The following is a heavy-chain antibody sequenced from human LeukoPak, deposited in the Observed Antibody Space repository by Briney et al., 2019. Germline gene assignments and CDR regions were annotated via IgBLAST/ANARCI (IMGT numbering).Heavy chain of an antibody. D-gene: IGHD2-2*01. CDR2: ISDSGDAT. J-gene: IGHJ4*02. CDR3: AKARVPAAI. CDR1: GFTFSVFP. Sequence: QPGGSLRLSCAASGFTFSVFPMSWVRQAPGKGLEWVSGISDSGDATYYADSVKGRFTISRDNSKNTLYLQMNSLRAEDTAVYYCAKARVPAAIWGQGTLVTVSS. V-gene: IGHV3-23*01.